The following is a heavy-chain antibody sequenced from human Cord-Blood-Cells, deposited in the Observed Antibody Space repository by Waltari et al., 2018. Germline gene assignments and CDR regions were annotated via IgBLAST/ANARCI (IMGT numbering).Heavy chain of an antibody. Sequence: LSCAASGFTFINGWISWVREARGKGLEWVGRIKSKTDGGTTDYAAPLKGRFTISRDDSKNTLYLQMNSLKTEDTAVYYCTTDRGSYYGSGNEIEWGQGTLVTVSS. CDR1: GFTFINGW. V-gene: IGHV3-15*01. CDR3: TTDRGSYYGSGNEIE. J-gene: IGHJ4*02. D-gene: IGHD3-10*01. CDR2: IKSKTDGGTT.